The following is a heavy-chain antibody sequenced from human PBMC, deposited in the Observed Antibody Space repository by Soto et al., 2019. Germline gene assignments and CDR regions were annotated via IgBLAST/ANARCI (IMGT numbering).Heavy chain of an antibody. D-gene: IGHD3-22*01. Sequence: GGSLRLSCAASGFTFSSYAMHWVRQAPGKGLEWVAVISYDGSNKYYADSVKGRFTISRDNSKNTLYLQMNSLRAEDTAVYYCATMGMIDYWGQGTLVTVSS. CDR3: ATMGMIDY. V-gene: IGHV3-30-3*01. J-gene: IGHJ4*02. CDR2: ISYDGSNK. CDR1: GFTFSSYA.